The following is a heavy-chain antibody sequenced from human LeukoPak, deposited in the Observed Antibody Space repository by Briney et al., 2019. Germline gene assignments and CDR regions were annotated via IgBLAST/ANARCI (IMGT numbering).Heavy chain of an antibody. CDR2: IIPIFGTA. V-gene: IGHV1-69*05. J-gene: IGHJ5*02. CDR3: ARNIAVAGIWFDP. CDR1: GGTFSSYA. D-gene: IGHD6-19*01. Sequence: SVKVSCKASGGTFSSYAISWVRQAPGQGLEWMGRIIPIFGTANYAQKFQGRVTITTDESTSTAYMELSSLRSEDTAVYYCARNIAVAGIWFDPWRQGTLVTVSS.